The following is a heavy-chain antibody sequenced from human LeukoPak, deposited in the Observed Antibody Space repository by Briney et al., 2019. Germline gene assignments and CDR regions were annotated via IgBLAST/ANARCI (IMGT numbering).Heavy chain of an antibody. J-gene: IGHJ3*02. V-gene: IGHV5-51*01. CDR1: GSIFTSYW. CDR3: ARLRPQDAFGI. Sequence: GESLQISCKGSGSIFTSYWIGWVRQLPGKGLEWMGIIYPGDSDTRYSPSFQGQVTISVDKSISTAYLQWNSLKASDTAMYYCARLRPQDAFGIWGQGTMVSVSS. CDR2: IYPGDSDT.